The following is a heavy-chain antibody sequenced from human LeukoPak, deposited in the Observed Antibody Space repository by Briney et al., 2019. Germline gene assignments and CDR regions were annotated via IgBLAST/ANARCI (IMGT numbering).Heavy chain of an antibody. D-gene: IGHD2/OR15-2a*01. CDR3: AREGNGLLSKDFDY. Sequence: GASVKVSCKSSGFTFTDYYIHWVRQAPGQGLEWMGYIGPHSSATSSPQEFQGRVTMPRDTSMSTAYMELTRLTSDDTAVYYCAREGNGLLSKDFDYWGQGTLVTVSS. J-gene: IGHJ4*02. CDR2: IGPHSSAT. V-gene: IGHV1-2*02. CDR1: GFTFTDYY.